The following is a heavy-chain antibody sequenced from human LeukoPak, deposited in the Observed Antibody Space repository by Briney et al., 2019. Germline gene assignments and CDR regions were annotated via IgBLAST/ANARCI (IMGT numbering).Heavy chain of an antibody. D-gene: IGHD5-18*01. V-gene: IGHV3-7*01. J-gene: IGHJ4*02. CDR3: ARLRYTYGKNFNY. Sequence: GGSLRLSCAASGFTFSNYWMSWVRQAPGKGLEWLANINQDGSEMYYVDSVKGRFTISRDNARNSLYLEMNSLRAEDTAVYYCARLRYTYGKNFNYWGQGTLVTVSS. CDR1: GFTFSNYW. CDR2: INQDGSEM.